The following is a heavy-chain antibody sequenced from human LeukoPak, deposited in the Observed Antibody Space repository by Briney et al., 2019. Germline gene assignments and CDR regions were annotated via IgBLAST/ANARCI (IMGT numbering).Heavy chain of an antibody. J-gene: IGHJ4*02. CDR1: GYTFTSYD. CDR2: MNPNSGNT. Sequence: ASVKVSCKASGYTFTSYDINWVRQASGQGLEWMGWMNPNSGNTGYAQKFQGRVTMTRDTSVSTAYMELSSLTSVDTAVYYCARGTPSGWYGAVYWGQGTLVTVSS. CDR3: ARGTPSGWYGAVY. D-gene: IGHD6-19*01. V-gene: IGHV1-8*01.